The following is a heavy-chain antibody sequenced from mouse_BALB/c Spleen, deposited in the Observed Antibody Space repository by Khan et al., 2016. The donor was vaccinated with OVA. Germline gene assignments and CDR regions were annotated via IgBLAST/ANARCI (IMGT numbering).Heavy chain of an antibody. CDR3: ARGGLRWDFDY. J-gene: IGHJ2*01. V-gene: IGHV1-7*01. Sequence: VQLQQSGAELAKPGASVKMSCKASGYTFINYWMPWVKQRPGQGLEWIGYINPCTGYSEYNQKFKDKATLTADKSSSTAYMQLSSLTSEDSAVYYCARGGLRWDFDYWGQGTTLTVSS. CDR2: INPCTGYS. D-gene: IGHD1-1*01. CDR1: GYTFINYW.